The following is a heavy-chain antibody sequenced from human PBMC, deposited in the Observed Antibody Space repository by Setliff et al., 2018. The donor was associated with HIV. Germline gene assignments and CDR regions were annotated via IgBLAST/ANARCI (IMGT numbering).Heavy chain of an antibody. CDR3: ASWGAGSNYGFDY. Sequence: PSETLSLTCTVSGGSINITNFYWAWIRQPPGKGLEWLGSIYYSGTTYVHPSLKSRVTISIDTFKSQFSLKLRSVNAADTAVYYCASWGAGSNYGFDYWGRGTLVT. V-gene: IGHV4-39*07. CDR2: IYYSGTT. D-gene: IGHD3-16*01. J-gene: IGHJ4*02. CDR1: GGSINITNFY.